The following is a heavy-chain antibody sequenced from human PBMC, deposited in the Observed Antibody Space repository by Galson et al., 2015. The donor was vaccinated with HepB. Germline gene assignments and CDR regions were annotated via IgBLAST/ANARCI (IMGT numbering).Heavy chain of an antibody. CDR2: IYTSGST. V-gene: IGHV4-4*07. D-gene: IGHD2-2*01. Sequence: SETLSLTCTVSGGSISSYYWSWIRQPAGKGLEWIGRIYTSGSTNYNPSLKSRVTMSVDTSKNQFSLKLSSVTAADTAVYYCARSIHCSSTSCYGYNYYYMDVWGKGTTVTVSS. CDR3: ARSIHCSSTSCYGYNYYYMDV. J-gene: IGHJ6*03. CDR1: GGSISSYY.